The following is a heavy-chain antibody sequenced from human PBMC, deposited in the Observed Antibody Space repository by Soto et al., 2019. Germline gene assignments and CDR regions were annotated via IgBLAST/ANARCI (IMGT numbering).Heavy chain of an antibody. D-gene: IGHD2-2*01. CDR3: ARDPGYCSSTSCYALAFYYYYGMDV. J-gene: IGHJ6*02. Sequence: ASVKVSCKASGYTFTSYYMHWVRQAPGQGLEWMGIINPSGGSTSYAQKFQGRVTMTRDTSTSTVYMELSSLRSEDTAVYYCARDPGYCSSTSCYALAFYYYYGMDVWGQGTTVTVSS. CDR2: INPSGGST. V-gene: IGHV1-46*01. CDR1: GYTFTSYY.